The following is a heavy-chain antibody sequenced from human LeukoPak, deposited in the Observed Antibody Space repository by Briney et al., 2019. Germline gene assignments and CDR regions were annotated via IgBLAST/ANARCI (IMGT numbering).Heavy chain of an antibody. CDR3: ARGRSVDTVLDY. V-gene: IGHV3-48*03. D-gene: IGHD5-18*01. CDR1: GFTFSSYE. Sequence: GGSLRLSCAASGFTFSSYEMNWVRQAPGKGLEWVSYISSSGSTIYYADSVKGRFTISRDNAKNSLYLQMNSPRAEDTAVYYCARGRSVDTVLDYWGQGTLVTVSS. J-gene: IGHJ4*02. CDR2: ISSSGSTI.